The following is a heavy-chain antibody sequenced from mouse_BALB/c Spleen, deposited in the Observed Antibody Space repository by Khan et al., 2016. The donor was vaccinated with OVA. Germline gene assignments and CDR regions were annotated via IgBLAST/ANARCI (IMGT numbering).Heavy chain of an antibody. CDR2: IYPGTGST. V-gene: IGHV1-76*01. CDR1: GYIFTSYW. J-gene: IGHJ3*01. Sequence: QVQLKESGAELVRPGASVKLSCKTSGYIFTSYWIHWVKQRSGQGLEWIARIYPGTGSTHYNEKFKGKATLTADKSSSTAYMQLSSLKSEDSAVXICAGTAMDSGSLFAYWGQGTLVTVSA. D-gene: IGHD3-1*01. CDR3: AGTAMDSGSLFAY.